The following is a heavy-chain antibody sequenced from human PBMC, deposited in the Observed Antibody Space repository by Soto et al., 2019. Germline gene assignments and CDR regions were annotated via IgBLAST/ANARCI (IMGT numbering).Heavy chain of an antibody. V-gene: IGHV1-69*08. J-gene: IGHJ4*02. CDR1: GGTFSSYT. D-gene: IGHD5-18*01. CDR2: IIPILGIA. CDR3: ARDGYGYGHYFDY. Sequence: QVQLVQSGAEVKKPGSSVKVSCKASGGTFSSYTISWVRQAPGQGLEWMGRIIPILGIANYAQKFQGRVTVTADKSTSTACMELSSLRSEDTAVYYCARDGYGYGHYFDYWGQGTLVTVSS.